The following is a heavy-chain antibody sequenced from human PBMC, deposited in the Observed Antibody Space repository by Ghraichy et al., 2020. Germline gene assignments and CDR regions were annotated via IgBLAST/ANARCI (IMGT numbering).Heavy chain of an antibody. J-gene: IGHJ4*02. CDR3: ARNYSQGDY. D-gene: IGHD4-11*01. Sequence: GESLNISCAASGFTFRGYWMSWVRRAPGKGLEWVANIKEDGSDKRYEDSVRGRFTISRDNAKNSVYLQLNNLRIEDTAVYYCARNYSQGDYWGQGTLVTVSS. CDR2: IKEDGSDK. V-gene: IGHV3-7*01. CDR1: GFTFRGYW.